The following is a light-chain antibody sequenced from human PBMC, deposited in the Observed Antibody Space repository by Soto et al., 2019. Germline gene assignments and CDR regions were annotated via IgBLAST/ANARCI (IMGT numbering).Light chain of an antibody. CDR1: QSVLYRSNYKSY. Sequence: DIVMTQSPDSLAVSLGERATNSCESSQSVLYRSNYKSYLSWYQQKPGQPPRLLIYWASIRESGVPDRFSGSGSGTYFTLTISNLQAEDVAVYYCQQFYMPPWTFGQGTKVEIK. V-gene: IGKV4-1*01. J-gene: IGKJ1*01. CDR3: QQFYMPPWT. CDR2: WAS.